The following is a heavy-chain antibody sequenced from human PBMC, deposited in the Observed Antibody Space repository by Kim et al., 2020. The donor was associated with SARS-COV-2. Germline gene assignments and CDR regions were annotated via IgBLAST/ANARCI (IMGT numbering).Heavy chain of an antibody. J-gene: IGHJ5*02. CDR3: ARDAGLLWFGELLPKQVNWFDP. CDR1: GFTFSSYG. CDR2: IWYDGSNK. D-gene: IGHD3-10*01. V-gene: IGHV3-33*08. Sequence: GGSLRLSCAASGFTFSSYGMHWVRQAPGKGLEWVAVIWYDGSNKYYADSVKGRFTISRDNSKNTLYLQMNSLRAEDTAVYYCARDAGLLWFGELLPKQVNWFDPWGQGTLVTVSS.